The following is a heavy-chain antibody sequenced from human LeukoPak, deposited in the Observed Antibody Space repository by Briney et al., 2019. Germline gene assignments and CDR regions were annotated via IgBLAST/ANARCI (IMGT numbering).Heavy chain of an antibody. Sequence: ASVKVSCKASGYTFTGFYIHWVRQAPGQGLEWRGWLNPNSGGTNSAQKFQDRVTMTRDTSISTAYMELSSLKSVDTAVYYCARPLTTSGWYFDLWGRGTLVTVSS. V-gene: IGHV1-2*02. D-gene: IGHD1-14*01. CDR3: ARPLTTSGWYFDL. CDR1: GYTFTGFY. CDR2: LNPNSGGT. J-gene: IGHJ2*01.